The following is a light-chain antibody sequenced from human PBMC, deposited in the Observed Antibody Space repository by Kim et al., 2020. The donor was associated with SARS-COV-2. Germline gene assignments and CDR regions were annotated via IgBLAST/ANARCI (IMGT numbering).Light chain of an antibody. CDR1: KSLLYTNGDSF. CDR2: LVS. Sequence: GEPAAISCKFSKSLLYTNGDSFLSWYLQKPGQSPQLLIYLVSKRASGVPDRISGSGSDSDFTLKISRVEAEDVGVYFCMQTLQTPTFGQGTKLEIK. V-gene: IGKV2-28*01. J-gene: IGKJ2*01. CDR3: MQTLQTPT.